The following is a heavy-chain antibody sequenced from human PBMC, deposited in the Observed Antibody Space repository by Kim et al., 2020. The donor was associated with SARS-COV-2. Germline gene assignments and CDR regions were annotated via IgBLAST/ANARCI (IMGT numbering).Heavy chain of an antibody. V-gene: IGHV3-23*01. D-gene: IGHD3-22*01. J-gene: IGHJ1*01. CDR1: GFTFSAYA. Sequence: GALRLSCAASGFTFSAYAMSWVRQAPGKGLEWVSGLSGSDGSTYYADSVKGRFIISRDNSKNTLHLQMNSLRAEDTAVYYCAKHFGSSGSEFQHWGQGT. CDR3: AKHFGSSGSEFQH. CDR2: LSGSDGST.